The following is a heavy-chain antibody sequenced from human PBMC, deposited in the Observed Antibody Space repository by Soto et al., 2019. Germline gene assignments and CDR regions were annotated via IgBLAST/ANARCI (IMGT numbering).Heavy chain of an antibody. J-gene: IGHJ4*02. Sequence: PGGSLRLSCAASGFTFSGYPMHWVRQAPGKGLEWVAIISYDGSNKYYADSVKGRFTISRDNSKNTLYLQMNSLRPEDTAVYYCARDRWESYYECYLFDYCGQGTLVTVSS. CDR1: GFTFSGYP. D-gene: IGHD1-26*01. CDR3: ARDRWESYYECYLFDY. CDR2: ISYDGSNK. V-gene: IGHV3-30-3*01.